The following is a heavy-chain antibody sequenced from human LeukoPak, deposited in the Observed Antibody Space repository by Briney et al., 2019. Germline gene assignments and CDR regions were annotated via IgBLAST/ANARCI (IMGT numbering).Heavy chain of an antibody. CDR1: GFTFSSYS. CDR2: ISSSSSYI. D-gene: IGHD2-2*01. Sequence: GGSLRLSCAASGFTFSSYSMNWVRQAPGKGLEWVSSISSSSSYIYYADSVKGRFTISGDNAKNSLYLQMNSLRAEDTAVYYCARDVSRCSSTSCYSYYGMDVWGQGTTVTVSS. V-gene: IGHV3-21*01. CDR3: ARDVSRCSSTSCYSYYGMDV. J-gene: IGHJ6*02.